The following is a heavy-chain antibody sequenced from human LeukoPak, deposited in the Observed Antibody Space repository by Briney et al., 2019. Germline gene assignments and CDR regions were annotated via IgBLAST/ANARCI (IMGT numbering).Heavy chain of an antibody. J-gene: IGHJ4*02. Sequence: GGSLRLSCAASGFSFRSFEMSWVRQAPGKGLEWVSAISGSGGSTYYADSVKGRFTISRDNSKNTLYLQMNSLRAEDTAVYYCAKESYYDSSGYVDYWGQGTLVTVSS. D-gene: IGHD3-22*01. V-gene: IGHV3-23*01. CDR2: ISGSGGST. CDR1: GFSFRSFE. CDR3: AKESYYDSSGYVDY.